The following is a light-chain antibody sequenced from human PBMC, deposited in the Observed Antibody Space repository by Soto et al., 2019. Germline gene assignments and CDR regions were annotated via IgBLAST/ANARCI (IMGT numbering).Light chain of an antibody. CDR3: QQANSFPYT. J-gene: IGKJ2*01. V-gene: IGKV1-12*01. CDR1: QDIRTL. Sequence: DIQMTQSPSSVSASVGDRVTITCRASQDIRTLLAWYQQKPGKAPKLLIYAASSLHSGVPSRFSGRGSGTEFTLTISSLQPEDFATYYCQQANSFPYTFGQGTKLEI. CDR2: AAS.